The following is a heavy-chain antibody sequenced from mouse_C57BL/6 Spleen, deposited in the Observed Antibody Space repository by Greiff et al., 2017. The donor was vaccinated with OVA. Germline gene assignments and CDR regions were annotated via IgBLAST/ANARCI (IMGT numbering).Heavy chain of an antibody. CDR3: ARIEDSATVVAVDY. J-gene: IGHJ2*01. V-gene: IGHV8-8*01. CDR1: GFSLSTFGMG. D-gene: IGHD1-1*01. Sequence: QVTLKECGPGILQPSPTLSLSCSFSGFSLSTFGMGVGWIRQPSGKGLEWLAHIWWDDDKYYNPALKSRLTISKDTSKNQVFRKIANVDTADTATYYCARIEDSATVVAVDYWGQGTTLTVSS. CDR2: IWWDDDK.